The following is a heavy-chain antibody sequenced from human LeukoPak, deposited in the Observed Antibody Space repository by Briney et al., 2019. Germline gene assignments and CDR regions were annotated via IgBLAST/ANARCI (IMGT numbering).Heavy chain of an antibody. CDR1: GFTFTSSA. D-gene: IGHD6-6*01. CDR2: IVVGSSNT. CDR3: AADLREYSSSPNAFDY. Sequence: TSVKVSCKASGFTFTSSAMQWVRQARGQRLEWIGWIVVGSSNTNYAQKFQERVTITRDMSTSTAYMELSSLRSEDTAVYYCAADLREYSSSPNAFDYWGQGTLVTVSS. J-gene: IGHJ4*02. V-gene: IGHV1-58*02.